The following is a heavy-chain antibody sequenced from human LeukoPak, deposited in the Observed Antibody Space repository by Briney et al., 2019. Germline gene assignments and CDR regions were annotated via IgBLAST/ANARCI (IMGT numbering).Heavy chain of an antibody. CDR1: GFTFSNYG. CDR3: AKKRVLVVPAADFDY. D-gene: IGHD2-2*01. V-gene: IGHV3-23*01. J-gene: IGHJ4*02. Sequence: GGSLRLSCAASGFTFSNYGMNWVRQAPGRGLEWVSGISGSGGSTYYADSVKGRFTISRDNSKYTLYLQVNSLRAEGTAIYYCAKKRVLVVPAADFDYWGQGTLVTVSS. CDR2: ISGSGGST.